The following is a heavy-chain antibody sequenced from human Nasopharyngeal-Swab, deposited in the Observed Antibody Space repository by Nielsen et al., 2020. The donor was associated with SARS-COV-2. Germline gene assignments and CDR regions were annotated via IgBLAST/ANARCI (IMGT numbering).Heavy chain of an antibody. CDR2: ICSRGEP. V-gene: IGHV3-53*01. Sequence: SLTLSCEVSGVSVTYNYIRCVRQAPGEWLEWVAVICSRGEPHYTDSVRGRFTIPRDNSKNMVTLQLTSLRAEETAVYYCARMDFIASRDYWGQGTLVTVSS. D-gene: IGHD6-13*01. J-gene: IGHJ4*02. CDR1: GVSVTYNY. CDR3: ARMDFIASRDY.